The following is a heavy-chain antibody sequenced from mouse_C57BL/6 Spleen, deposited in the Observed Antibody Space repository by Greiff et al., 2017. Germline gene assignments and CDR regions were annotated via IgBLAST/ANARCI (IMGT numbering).Heavy chain of an antibody. CDR1: GYTFTDYY. D-gene: IGHD2-5*01. J-gene: IGHJ4*01. CDR2: INPNNGGT. Sequence: EVQLQQSGPELVKPGASVKISCKASGYTFTDYYMNWVKQSHGKSLEWIGDINPNNGGTSYNQKFKGKATLTVDKSSSTAYMELRSLTSEDSAVYYCARWGSNYLMDYWGQGTSVTVSS. CDR3: ARWGSNYLMDY. V-gene: IGHV1-26*01.